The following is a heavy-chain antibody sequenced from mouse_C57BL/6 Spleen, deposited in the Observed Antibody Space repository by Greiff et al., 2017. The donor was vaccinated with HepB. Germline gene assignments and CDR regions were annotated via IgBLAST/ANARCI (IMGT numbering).Heavy chain of an antibody. CDR1: GYTFTSYW. V-gene: IGHV1-59*01. CDR3: AREREKWLGY. CDR2: IDPSDSYT. J-gene: IGHJ2*01. D-gene: IGHD2-2*01. Sequence: QVQLKQPGAELVRPGTSVKLSCKASGYTFTSYWMHWVKQRPGQGLEWIGVIDPSDSYTNYNQKFKGKATLTVDTSSSTAYMQLSSLTSEDSAVYYCAREREKWLGYWGQGTTLTVSS.